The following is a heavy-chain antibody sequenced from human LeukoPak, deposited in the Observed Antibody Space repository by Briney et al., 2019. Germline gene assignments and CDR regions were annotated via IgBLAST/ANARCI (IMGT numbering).Heavy chain of an antibody. V-gene: IGHV1-24*01. Sequence: ASVKVSCKVSGYTLTELSMHWVRQAPVKGLEWMGGFDPEDGETIYAQKFQGRVTMTEDTSTDTAYMELSSLRSEDTAVYYCATDPGQQLVRVGTYFDYWGQGTLVTVSS. J-gene: IGHJ4*02. CDR2: FDPEDGET. CDR1: GYTLTELS. D-gene: IGHD6-13*01. CDR3: ATDPGQQLVRVGTYFDY.